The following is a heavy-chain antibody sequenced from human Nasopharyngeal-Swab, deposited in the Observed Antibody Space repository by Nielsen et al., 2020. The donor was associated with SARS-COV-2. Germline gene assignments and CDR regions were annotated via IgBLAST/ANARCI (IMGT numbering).Heavy chain of an antibody. D-gene: IGHD6-13*01. Sequence: GGSLRLSCVASEFTVNDYVIHWVRQASGKGLEWVGRIRSKTHSYTTDYAASVKGRFTISRDDSKSTAYLHMNSLESEDTAVYYCSTLPIPALGADYWGQGTLVTVSS. V-gene: IGHV3-73*01. CDR1: EFTVNDYV. CDR3: STLPIPALGADY. J-gene: IGHJ4*02. CDR2: IRSKTHSYTT.